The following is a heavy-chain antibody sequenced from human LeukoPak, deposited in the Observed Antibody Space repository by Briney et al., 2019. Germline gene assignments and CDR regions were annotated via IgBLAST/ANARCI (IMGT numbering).Heavy chain of an antibody. CDR2: IYYCWST. D-gene: IGHD3-9*01. Sequence: PSETLSLTCTVSGGSISSYYWSWIRQPPGQGLEWVGYIYYCWSTNYNPSLKSRVAISVDTSKNQFSLKLSSATAADTAVYYCARGSFGILTGYRDYWGQGTLVTASS. CDR1: GGSISSYY. CDR3: ARGSFGILTGYRDY. V-gene: IGHV4-59*01. J-gene: IGHJ4*02.